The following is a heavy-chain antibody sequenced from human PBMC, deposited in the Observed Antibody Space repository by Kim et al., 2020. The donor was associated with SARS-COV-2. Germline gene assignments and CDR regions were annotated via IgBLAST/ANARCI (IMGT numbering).Heavy chain of an antibody. J-gene: IGHJ4*02. Sequence: GGSLRLSCAASGFTVSSNYVSWVRQAPGKGLEWVSVIYSGGSTYYADSVKGRFTISRDNSKNTLYLQMNSLRAEDTAVYYCARDVGGSYQDYWGQGTLVTVSS. V-gene: IGHV3-66*01. D-gene: IGHD1-26*01. CDR3: ARDVGGSYQDY. CDR2: IYSGGST. CDR1: GFTVSSNY.